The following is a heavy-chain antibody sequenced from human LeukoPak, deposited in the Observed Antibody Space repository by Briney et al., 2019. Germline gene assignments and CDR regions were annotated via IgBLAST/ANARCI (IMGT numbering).Heavy chain of an antibody. CDR1: GGSISSYY. CDR3: AKSQPERATRAFDI. CDR2: INHSGST. V-gene: IGHV4-59*12. Sequence: SETLSLTCTVSGGSISSYYWSWIRQPPGKGLEWIGEINHSGSTNYNPSLKSRVTISVDKSKNQFSLKLSSVTAADTAVYYCAKSQPERATRAFDIWGQGTMVTVSS. D-gene: IGHD1-1*01. J-gene: IGHJ3*02.